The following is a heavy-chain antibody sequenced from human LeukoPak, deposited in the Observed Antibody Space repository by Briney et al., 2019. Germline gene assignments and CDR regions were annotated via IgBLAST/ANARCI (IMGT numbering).Heavy chain of an antibody. CDR1: GGSISSYY. CDR2: IYYSGST. J-gene: IGHJ4*02. CDR3: ARESMTTGKAPPR. V-gene: IGHV4-59*01. Sequence: SETLSLTCTVSGGSISSYYWSWIRQPPGKGLEWIGYIYYSGSTNYNPSLKSRVTISVDTSKNQFSLKLSSVTAADTAVYYCARESMTTGKAPPRWGQGTLVTVSS. D-gene: IGHD4-17*01.